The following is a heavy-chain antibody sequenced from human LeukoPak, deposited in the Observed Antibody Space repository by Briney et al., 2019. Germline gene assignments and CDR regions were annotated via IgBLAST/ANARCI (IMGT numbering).Heavy chain of an antibody. V-gene: IGHV3-9*01. D-gene: IGHD1-26*01. CDR2: ISWNSGSI. J-gene: IGHJ4*02. CDR1: GFTFSSYA. CDR3: AKGGVGATTAFDY. Sequence: GGSLRLSCAASGFTFSSYAMHWVRQAPGKGLEWVSGISWNSGSIGYADSVKGRFTISRDNAKNSLYLQMNSLRAEDTALYYCAKGGVGATTAFDYWGQGTLVTVSS.